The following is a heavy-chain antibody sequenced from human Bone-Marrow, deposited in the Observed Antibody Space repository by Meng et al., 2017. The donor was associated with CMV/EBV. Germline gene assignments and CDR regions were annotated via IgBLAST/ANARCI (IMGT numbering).Heavy chain of an antibody. CDR3: TPRISSGSYFDY. Sequence: GGSLRLSCAASGFTFSNAWMSWVRQAPGKGLEWVGRIKSKTDGGTTDYAAPVKGRFTISRDDSKNTLYLQMNSLKTEDTAVYYCTPRISSGSYFDYWGQGTLVTVYS. CDR1: GFTFSNAW. J-gene: IGHJ4*02. D-gene: IGHD1-26*01. V-gene: IGHV3-15*01. CDR2: IKSKTDGGTT.